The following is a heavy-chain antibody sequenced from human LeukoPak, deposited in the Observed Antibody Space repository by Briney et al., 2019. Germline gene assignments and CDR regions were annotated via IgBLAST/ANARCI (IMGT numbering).Heavy chain of an antibody. Sequence: GGSLRLSCAASGFTFSSYSMNWVRQAPGKGLEWVSSISSSSSYIYYADSVKGRFTISRDNAKNSLYLQMNSLRAEDTAVYYCARDVKGGYYSAGLDYWGQGTLVTVSS. CDR1: GFTFSSYS. CDR3: ARDVKGGYYSAGLDY. V-gene: IGHV3-21*01. D-gene: IGHD3-22*01. CDR2: ISSSSSYI. J-gene: IGHJ4*02.